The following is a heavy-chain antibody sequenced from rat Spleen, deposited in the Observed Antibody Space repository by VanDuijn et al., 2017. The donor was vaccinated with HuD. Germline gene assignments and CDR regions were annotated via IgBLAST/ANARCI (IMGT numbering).Heavy chain of an antibody. CDR2: IWNTGGT. CDR1: GFSLTSNG. J-gene: IGHJ2*01. Sequence: QVQLKESGPGLMQPSETLSLTCTVSGFSLTSNGVGWVRQPLGKGLEWMGVIWNTGGTQYNSALKSRLSISKDTSKSQVFLKMNSLQTEDTATYYCAREGIGTTTDYWGQGVMVTVSS. V-gene: IGHV2-41*01. CDR3: AREGIGTTTDY. D-gene: IGHD1-5*01.